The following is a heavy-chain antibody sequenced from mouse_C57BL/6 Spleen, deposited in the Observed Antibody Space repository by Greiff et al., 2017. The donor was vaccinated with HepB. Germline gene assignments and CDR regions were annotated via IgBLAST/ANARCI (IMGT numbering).Heavy chain of an antibody. CDR2: IYPSDSET. J-gene: IGHJ3*01. Sequence: VQLQQPGAELVRPGSSVKLSCKASGYTFTSYWMDWVKQRPGQGLEWIGNIYPSDSETHYNQKFKDKATLTVDKSSSTAYMQLSSLTSEDSAVYYCARGGSNSAWFAYWGQGTLVTVSA. D-gene: IGHD2-5*01. V-gene: IGHV1-61*01. CDR1: GYTFTSYW. CDR3: ARGGSNSAWFAY.